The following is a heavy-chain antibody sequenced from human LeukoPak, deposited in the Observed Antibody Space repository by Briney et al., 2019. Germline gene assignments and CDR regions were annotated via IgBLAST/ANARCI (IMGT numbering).Heavy chain of an antibody. CDR1: GGSISSNY. J-gene: IGHJ4*02. CDR3: AGHHPRNSVDF. CDR2: ISNIGSI. V-gene: IGHV4-59*08. Sequence: PSGTLSLTCTVSGGSISSNYWSWIRKPPGKGLEWMAYISNIGSINYNPSLNSGTTITITTSKNKFFLKLSPVTAADTAVYYCAGHHPRNSVDFWGQGTLVTVSS.